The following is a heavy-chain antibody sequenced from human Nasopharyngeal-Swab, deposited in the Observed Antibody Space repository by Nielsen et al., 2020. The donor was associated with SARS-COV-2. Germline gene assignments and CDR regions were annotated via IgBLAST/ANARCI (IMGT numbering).Heavy chain of an antibody. CDR2: IYYTGST. CDR3: ARQDVSGSYRFMVY. Sequence: PGGSLRLSCTVSGGSIGTYYWSWIRQPPGKGLEWIGYIYYTGSTMYNPSLKGRVTLSVDTSENQFSLRLTSVTAADSAVYYCARQDVSGSYRFMVYWGQGTLVTVSS. J-gene: IGHJ4*02. V-gene: IGHV4-59*08. CDR1: GGSIGTYY. D-gene: IGHD3-16*02.